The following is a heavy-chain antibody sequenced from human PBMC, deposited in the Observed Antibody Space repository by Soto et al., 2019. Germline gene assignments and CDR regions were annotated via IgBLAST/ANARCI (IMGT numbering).Heavy chain of an antibody. CDR1: GFTFSSYG. D-gene: IGHD3-22*01. J-gene: IGHJ4*01. CDR2: IWYDGSNK. CDR3: AREMYYYDSSGYYDPYYVDY. V-gene: IGHV3-33*01. Sequence: GGSLRLSCAASGFTFSSYGMHWVRQAPGKGLEWVAVIWYDGSNKYYADSVKGRFTISRDNSKNTLYLQMNSLRAEDTAVYYCAREMYYYDSSGYYDPYYVDYWGQGTMVTIPS.